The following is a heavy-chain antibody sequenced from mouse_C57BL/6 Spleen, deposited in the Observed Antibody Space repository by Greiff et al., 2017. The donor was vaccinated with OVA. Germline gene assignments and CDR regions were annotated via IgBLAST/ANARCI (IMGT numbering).Heavy chain of an antibody. V-gene: IGHV1-82*01. Sequence: QVQLQQSGPELVKPGASVKISCKASGYAFSSSWMNWVKQRPGKGLEWIGRIYPGDGDTNYNGKFKGKATLTADKSSSTAYMQLSSLTSEDSAVYCGARSVYSGSGQWYFDVWGTGTTVTVSS. D-gene: IGHD1-1*01. J-gene: IGHJ1*03. CDR2: IYPGDGDT. CDR3: ARSVYSGSGQWYFDV. CDR1: GYAFSSSW.